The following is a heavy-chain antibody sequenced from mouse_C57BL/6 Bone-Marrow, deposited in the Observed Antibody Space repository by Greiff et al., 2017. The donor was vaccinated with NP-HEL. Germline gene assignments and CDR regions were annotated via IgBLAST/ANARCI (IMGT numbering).Heavy chain of an antibody. Sequence: QVQLQQSGAELVKPGASVKISCKASGYTFTDYYINWVKQRPGQGLEWIGKIGPGSGSTYYNEKFKGKATLSADKSSSTAYMQLSSLTSEDSAVCVSARARRGWFAYWGQGTLVTVSA. CDR3: ARARRGWFAY. V-gene: IGHV1-77*01. CDR1: GYTFTDYY. CDR2: IGPGSGST. J-gene: IGHJ3*01.